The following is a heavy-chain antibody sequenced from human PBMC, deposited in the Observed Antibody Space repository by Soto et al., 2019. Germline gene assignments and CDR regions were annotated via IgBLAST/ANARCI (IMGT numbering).Heavy chain of an antibody. D-gene: IGHD2-2*01. CDR1: GYTFTSYA. CDR3: ACLYIVVVPAAQPVSFDY. Sequence: GASVKVSCKASGYTFTSYAMHWVRQAPGQRLEWMEWINAGNGNTKYSQKFQGRVTITRDTSASTAYMELSSLRSEDTAVYYCACLYIVVVPAAQPVSFDYWGQGTLVTVSS. J-gene: IGHJ4*02. V-gene: IGHV1-3*01. CDR2: INAGNGNT.